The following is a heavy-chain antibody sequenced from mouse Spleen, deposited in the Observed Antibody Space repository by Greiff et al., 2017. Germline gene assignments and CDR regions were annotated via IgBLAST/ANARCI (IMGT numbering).Heavy chain of an antibody. CDR2: ISYDGSN. Sequence: EVKLQESGPGLVKPSQSLSLTCSVTGYSITSGYYWNWIRQFPGNKLEWMGYISYDGSNNYNPSLKNRISITRDTSKNQFFLKLNSVTTEDTATYYCASSIYYGNYGYWGQGTTLTVSS. D-gene: IGHD2-1*01. CDR3: ASSIYYGNYGY. J-gene: IGHJ2*01. V-gene: IGHV3-6*01. CDR1: GYSITSGYY.